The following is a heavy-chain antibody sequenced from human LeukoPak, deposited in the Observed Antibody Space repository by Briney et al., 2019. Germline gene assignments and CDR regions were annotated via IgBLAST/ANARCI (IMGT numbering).Heavy chain of an antibody. J-gene: IGHJ4*02. CDR2: IKSKTDGGTT. D-gene: IGHD5-12*01. CDR1: GFTFSNAW. V-gene: IGHV3-15*01. CDR3: TTDPLNGLVATRE. Sequence: GRSLRLSCAASGFTFSNAWMSWVRQAPGKGLEWVGRIKSKTDGGTTDYAAPVKGRFTISRDDSKNTLYLQMNSLKTEDTAVYYCTTDPLNGLVATREWGQGTLVTVSS.